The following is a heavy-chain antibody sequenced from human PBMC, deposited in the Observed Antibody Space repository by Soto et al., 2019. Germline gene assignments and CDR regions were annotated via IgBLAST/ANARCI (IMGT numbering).Heavy chain of an antibody. CDR3: ATVHIVLVPAAMASFDY. V-gene: IGHV1-24*01. CDR2: FDPEDGET. J-gene: IGHJ4*02. D-gene: IGHD2-2*01. Sequence: ASVKVSCKVSGYTLTELSMHWVRQAPGKGLEWMGGFDPEDGETIYAQKFQGRVTMTEDTSTDTAYMELSSLRSEDTAVYYCATVHIVLVPAAMASFDYWGQGTLVTVSS. CDR1: GYTLTELS.